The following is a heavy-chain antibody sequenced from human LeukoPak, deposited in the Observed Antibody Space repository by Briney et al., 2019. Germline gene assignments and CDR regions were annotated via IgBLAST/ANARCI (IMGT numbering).Heavy chain of an antibody. Sequence: ASVNISCKASGYTFTSYGISWVRQARGQGFEWMGWISTYNGNTNYAQKFQGRVTMTTDTSTSTAYMEVRSLRSDDTAVYYCARDRQFGYWGQGTLVTVSS. CDR1: GYTFTSYG. J-gene: IGHJ4*02. V-gene: IGHV1-18*01. CDR2: ISTYNGNT. CDR3: ARDRQFGY.